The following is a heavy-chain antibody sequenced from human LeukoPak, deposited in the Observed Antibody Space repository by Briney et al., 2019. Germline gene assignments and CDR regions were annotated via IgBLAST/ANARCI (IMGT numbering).Heavy chain of an antibody. CDR2: IKQDGTEK. CDR1: GFTFSSYW. CDR3: ARWGYEAAFHYYYYYYMDV. V-gene: IGHV3-7*01. J-gene: IGHJ6*03. Sequence: PGGSLRLSCVASGFTFSSYWMSWGRQAPGKGLEWVAKIKQDGTEKSYVDSVKGRLTISRDNAKNSLYLQMNSLRAEDTAVYYCARWGYEAAFHYYYYYYMDVWGKGTTVTVSS. D-gene: IGHD3-16*01.